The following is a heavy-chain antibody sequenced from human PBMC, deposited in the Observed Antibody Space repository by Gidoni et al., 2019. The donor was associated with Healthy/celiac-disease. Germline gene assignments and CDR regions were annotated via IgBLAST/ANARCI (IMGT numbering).Heavy chain of an antibody. CDR3: AREGGGVWWPGGMDV. V-gene: IGHV3-7*03. J-gene: IGHJ6*02. D-gene: IGHD2-21*01. CDR2: IKQDGSEK. CDR1: GFTFSSYW. Sequence: EVQLVESGGGLVQPGGSLRLSCAASGFTFSSYWMSWVRQAPGKGLEWVANIKQDGSEKYYVDSVKGRFTISRDNAKNSLYLQMNSLRAEDTAVYYCAREGGGVWWPGGMDVWGQGTTVTVSS.